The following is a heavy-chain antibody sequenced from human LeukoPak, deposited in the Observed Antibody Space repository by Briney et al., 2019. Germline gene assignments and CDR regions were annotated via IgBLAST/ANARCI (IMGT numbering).Heavy chain of an antibody. J-gene: IGHJ4*02. CDR3: ARGSYYDSSGYSGVRLFDY. CDR1: GYTFTGYY. Sequence: ASVKVSCKASGYTFTGYYIHWVRQAPGQGPEWMGWINPNSGGTSYALKFQGRVTMTSDTSISTAYMDLSRLRSDDMAVYYCARGSYYDSSGYSGVRLFDYWGQGTLVTVSS. V-gene: IGHV1-2*02. D-gene: IGHD3-22*01. CDR2: INPNSGGT.